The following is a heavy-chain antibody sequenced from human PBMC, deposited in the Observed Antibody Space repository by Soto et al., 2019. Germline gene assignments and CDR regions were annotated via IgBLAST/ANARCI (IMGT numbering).Heavy chain of an antibody. CDR1: GYTFTNYG. Sequence: QVQVVQSGGEVKKPGASVKVSCKTSGYTFTNYGISWVRQAPGRGLEWLGWTSAYNGNTNYAQKFQGRVTMTTDTSTRTVYMELRSLRSDDKAVYYCARDSTNRAKFDYWGQGTLVTVSS. CDR3: ARDSTNRAKFDY. CDR2: TSAYNGNT. D-gene: IGHD2-8*01. V-gene: IGHV1-18*01. J-gene: IGHJ4*02.